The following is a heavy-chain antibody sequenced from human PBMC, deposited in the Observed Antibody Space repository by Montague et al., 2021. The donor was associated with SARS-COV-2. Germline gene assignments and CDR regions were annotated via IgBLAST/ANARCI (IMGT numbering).Heavy chain of an antibody. CDR2: ISYSGRT. CDR1: GGPVSSSPYY. Sequence: SETLSLTCTVSGGPVSSSPYYWGWIRQPPGRGLEWVGSISYSGRTYFRSSLKSRLTISVDSSENQFSLRLSSVTAADTAVYYCASSYYYGSGTYVYNYYMDVWGKGTTVTVSS. D-gene: IGHD3-10*01. CDR3: ASSYYYGSGTYVYNYYMDV. J-gene: IGHJ6*03. V-gene: IGHV4-39*01.